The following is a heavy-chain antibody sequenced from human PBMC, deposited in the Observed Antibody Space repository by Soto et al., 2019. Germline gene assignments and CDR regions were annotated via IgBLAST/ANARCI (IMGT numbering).Heavy chain of an antibody. Sequence: QVQLQESGPGLVKPSQTLSLTCTISGGSISSGDYYWSWIRPPPGKGLEWIGYIYYSGSTYYNPSLKSRVTISVDTSKNQFSLKLGSVTAADTAVYYCARAQGSGFLVSWGQGTLVTVSS. V-gene: IGHV4-30-4*01. J-gene: IGHJ4*02. CDR2: IYYSGST. D-gene: IGHD3-10*01. CDR3: ARAQGSGFLVS. CDR1: GGSISSGDYY.